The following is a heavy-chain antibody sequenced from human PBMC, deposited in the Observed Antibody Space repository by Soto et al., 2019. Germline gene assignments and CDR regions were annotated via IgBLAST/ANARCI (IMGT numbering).Heavy chain of an antibody. CDR2: ISGSGGST. CDR3: AKGHYGSGSPYWYFDL. CDR1: GFTFSSYA. J-gene: IGHJ2*01. Sequence: GGSLRLSCAASGFTFSSYAMSWFRQAPGKGLEWVSAISGSGGSTYYADSVKGRFTISRDNSKNTLYLQMNSLRAEDTAVYYCAKGHYGSGSPYWYFDLWGRGTLVTVSS. D-gene: IGHD3-10*01. V-gene: IGHV3-23*01.